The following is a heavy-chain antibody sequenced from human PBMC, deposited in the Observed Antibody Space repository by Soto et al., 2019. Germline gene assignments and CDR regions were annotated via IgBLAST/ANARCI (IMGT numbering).Heavy chain of an antibody. Sequence: SETLSLTCAVYGGSFSGYYWSWIRQPPGKGLEWIGEINHSGSTNYNPSLKSRVTISVDTSKNQFSLKLSSVTAADTALYYCVRGLMGGYDILTGYSLGPHYYYYGMDVWGQGTTVTVSS. V-gene: IGHV4-34*01. CDR1: GGSFSGYY. CDR3: VRGLMGGYDILTGYSLGPHYYYYGMDV. CDR2: INHSGST. D-gene: IGHD3-9*01. J-gene: IGHJ6*02.